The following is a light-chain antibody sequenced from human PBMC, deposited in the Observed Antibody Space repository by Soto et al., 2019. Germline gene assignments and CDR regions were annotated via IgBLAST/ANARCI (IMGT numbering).Light chain of an antibody. Sequence: DIQMTQSPSSLSASVGDRVTITCRTSQRIGTHLNWYHEKPGKAPKLLIYAASSLQSGGPSRFSGSGSGTDFTLTISSLQPEDFATYYCQQSYSNPWTFGQGTKVEIK. V-gene: IGKV1-39*01. CDR1: QRIGTH. J-gene: IGKJ1*01. CDR2: AAS. CDR3: QQSYSNPWT.